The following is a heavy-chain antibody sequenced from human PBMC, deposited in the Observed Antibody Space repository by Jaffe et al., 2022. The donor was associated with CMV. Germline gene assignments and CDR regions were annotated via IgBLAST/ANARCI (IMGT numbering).Heavy chain of an antibody. V-gene: IGHV3-49*05. J-gene: IGHJ4*02. CDR2: IRSKAYGGTT. CDR3: TRDEGPPYYDSSGYYRGY. Sequence: EVQLVESGGGLVKPGRSLRLSCTASGFTFGDYAMSWFRQAPGKGLEWVGFIRSKAYGGTTEYAASVKGRFTISRDDSKSIAYLQMNSLKTEDTAVYYCTRDEGPPYYDSSGYYRGYWGQGTLVTVSS. D-gene: IGHD3-22*01. CDR1: GFTFGDYA.